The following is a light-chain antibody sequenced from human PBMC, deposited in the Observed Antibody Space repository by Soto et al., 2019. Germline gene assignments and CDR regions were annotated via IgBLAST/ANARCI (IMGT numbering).Light chain of an antibody. Sequence: DIQMTQSPSTLSASVGDRVTITCRASQSISSWLAWYQQKPGKAPKLLIYDAFSLESGVPSRFSGSGSGSAITLTISSLQPDDFTTYYCQLYNSYSTFGQGTKVEIK. CDR3: QLYNSYST. CDR2: DAF. V-gene: IGKV1-5*01. J-gene: IGKJ1*01. CDR1: QSISSW.